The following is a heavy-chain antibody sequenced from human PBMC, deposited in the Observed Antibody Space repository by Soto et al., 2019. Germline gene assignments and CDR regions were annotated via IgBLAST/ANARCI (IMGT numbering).Heavy chain of an antibody. CDR3: ATSQYYYDSSGYYRYNWFDP. J-gene: IGHJ5*02. V-gene: IGHV1-24*01. CDR2: FDPEDGET. Sequence: ASVKVSCKVSGYTLTELSMHWVRQAPGKGLEWMGGFDPEDGETIYAQKFQGRVTMTEDTSTDTAYMELSSLRSEDTAVYYCATSQYYYDSSGYYRYNWFDPWGQGTLVTVSS. CDR1: GYTLTELS. D-gene: IGHD3-22*01.